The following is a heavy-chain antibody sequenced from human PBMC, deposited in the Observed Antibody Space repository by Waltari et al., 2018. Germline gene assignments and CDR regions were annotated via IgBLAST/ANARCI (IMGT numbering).Heavy chain of an antibody. D-gene: IGHD3-22*01. CDR1: GGSFSGYY. J-gene: IGHJ3*02. CDR2: INHSGST. Sequence: QVQLQQWGAGLLKPSETLSLTCAVYGGSFSGYYWSWIRQPPGKGLEWIGEINHSGSTNYNPSLKSRVTISVDTSKNQFSLKLSSVTAADTAVYYCARGRGYYYDSSGYVGAFDIWGQGTMVTVSS. CDR3: ARGRGYYYDSSGYVGAFDI. V-gene: IGHV4-34*01.